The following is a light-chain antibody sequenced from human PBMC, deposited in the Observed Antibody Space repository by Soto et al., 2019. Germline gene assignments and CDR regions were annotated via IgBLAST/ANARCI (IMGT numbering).Light chain of an antibody. Sequence: DMQMTQSPSTLSGSVGDSVTITCRASQTISSWLAWYQQKPGKAPKVLIYKASTLKSGVPSRFSGSGSGTEFTLTISSLQPDDFATYYCQHYNSYSEAFGQGTKVDIK. V-gene: IGKV1-5*03. CDR2: KAS. J-gene: IGKJ1*01. CDR3: QHYNSYSEA. CDR1: QTISSW.